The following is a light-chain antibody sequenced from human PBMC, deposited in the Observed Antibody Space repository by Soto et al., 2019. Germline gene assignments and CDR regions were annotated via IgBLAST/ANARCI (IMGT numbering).Light chain of an antibody. Sequence: EIVLTQSPGTLSLSPGERATLSCRASQSVSSSYLAWYQQKPGQAPRRLIYGASSRGTGIPDSFSGSGSGADFTLTISRLEPEDFAVYYCQQYGSSPPWTFGQGTKVDI. J-gene: IGKJ1*01. CDR2: GAS. CDR3: QQYGSSPPWT. V-gene: IGKV3-20*01. CDR1: QSVSSSY.